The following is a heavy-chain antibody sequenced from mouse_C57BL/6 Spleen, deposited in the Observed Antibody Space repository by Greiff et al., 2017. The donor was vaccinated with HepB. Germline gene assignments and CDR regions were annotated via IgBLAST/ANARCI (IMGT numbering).Heavy chain of an antibody. Sequence: VQLQQPGAELVRPGSSVKLSCKASGYTFTSYWMDWVKQRPGQGLEWIGNIYPSDSETHYNQKFKDKATLTVDKSSSTAYMQLSSLTSEDSAVYYCARWGYGPFAYWGQGTLVTVSA. J-gene: IGHJ3*01. D-gene: IGHD1-1*01. V-gene: IGHV1-61*01. CDR3: ARWGYGPFAY. CDR2: IYPSDSET. CDR1: GYTFTSYW.